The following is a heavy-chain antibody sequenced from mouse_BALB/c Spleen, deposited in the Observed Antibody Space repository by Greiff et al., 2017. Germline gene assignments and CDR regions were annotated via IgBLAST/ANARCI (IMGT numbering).Heavy chain of an antibody. CDR2: ISRGGGT. CDR1: GFTFSSYS. Sequence: EVQLLESGGGLVKPGGSLKLSCAASGFTFSSYSMSWVRQTPEQRLEWVASISRGGGTDYPASVKGRFTISRDNARNILYLQMSSLRSEDTAMYYCARGDYYGSSYYYAMDYWGQGTSVTVSS. V-gene: IGHV5-6-5*01. J-gene: IGHJ4*01. D-gene: IGHD1-1*01. CDR3: ARGDYYGSSYYYAMDY.